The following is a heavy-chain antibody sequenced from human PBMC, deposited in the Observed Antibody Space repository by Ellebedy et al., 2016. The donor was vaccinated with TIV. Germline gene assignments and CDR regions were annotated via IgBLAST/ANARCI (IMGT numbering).Heavy chain of an antibody. Sequence: GESLKISCAASGFNFRSYWMTWVRQAPGKGLQWVAKIRQEGDEIYYVESVKGRFTISRDNAKNSLFLQMNSLRVEDTAVYYCARRASYGDYAVQVNPWFDPWGQGTLVTVSS. J-gene: IGHJ5*02. CDR2: IRQEGDEI. V-gene: IGHV3-7*01. D-gene: IGHD4-17*01. CDR1: GFNFRSYW. CDR3: ARRASYGDYAVQVNPWFDP.